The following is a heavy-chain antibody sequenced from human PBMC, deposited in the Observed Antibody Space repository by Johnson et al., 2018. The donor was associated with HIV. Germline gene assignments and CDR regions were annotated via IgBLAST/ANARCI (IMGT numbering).Heavy chain of an antibody. D-gene: IGHD2-8*02. V-gene: IGHV3-33*06. J-gene: IGHJ3*01. CDR1: GFTFSYYG. Sequence: QVQLVESGGGVVQPGRSLRLSCAASGFTFSYYGMHWVRQAPGKGLEWVAIICNDGSHNYYADSVKGRFTISRDNSKNTLYLQMNSLTAEDTAVYYCAKGRELGYCAGGVCSDSFDVWGQGTLVTVSS. CDR2: ICNDGSHN. CDR3: AKGRELGYCAGGVCSDSFDV.